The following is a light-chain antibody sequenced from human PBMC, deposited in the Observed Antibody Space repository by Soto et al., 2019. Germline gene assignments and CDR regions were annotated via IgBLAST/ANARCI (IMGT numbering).Light chain of an antibody. J-gene: IGKJ1*01. V-gene: IGKV1-5*03. CDR3: QQYNTFPWT. CDR1: QSISSW. CDR2: KAS. Sequence: DIQVTQSPSTLSASVGDRVTITCRASQSISSWLAWYQQKPGKAPKALIYKASSLKSGVPSRFSGSESGTEFTLTISSLQPDDFATYYCQQYNTFPWTFGQGTKVEVK.